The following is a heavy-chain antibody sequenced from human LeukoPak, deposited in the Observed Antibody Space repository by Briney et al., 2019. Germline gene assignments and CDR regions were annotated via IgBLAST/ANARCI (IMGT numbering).Heavy chain of an antibody. D-gene: IGHD3-10*01. V-gene: IGHV3-30*02. Sequence: PGGTLRLSCAASGFTFSSYGMHWVRQAPGKGLEWVAFIRYDGSNKYYADSVKGRFTISRDNSKNTLYLQMNSLRAEDTAVYYCAKAEAGSGISMRYYYYYMDVWGKGTTVTISS. CDR1: GFTFSSYG. J-gene: IGHJ6*03. CDR3: AKAEAGSGISMRYYYYYMDV. CDR2: IRYDGSNK.